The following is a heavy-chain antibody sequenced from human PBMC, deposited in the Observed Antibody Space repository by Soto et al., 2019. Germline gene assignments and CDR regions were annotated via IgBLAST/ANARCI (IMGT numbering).Heavy chain of an antibody. J-gene: IGHJ4*02. Sequence: QVQLVESGGGVVQPGRSLRLSCAASGFTFSSYGMHWVRQAPGKGLEWVAVIWYDGSNKYYADSVKGRFTISRDNSKNTLYLQMNSLRAEDTAVYYCARGHRKGYSSGPAAYWGQGTLVTVSS. CDR1: GFTFSSYG. V-gene: IGHV3-33*01. D-gene: IGHD6-19*01. CDR2: IWYDGSNK. CDR3: ARGHRKGYSSGPAAY.